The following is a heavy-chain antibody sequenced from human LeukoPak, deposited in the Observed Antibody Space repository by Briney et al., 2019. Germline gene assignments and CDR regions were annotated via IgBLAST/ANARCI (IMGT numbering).Heavy chain of an antibody. CDR1: GDSFSNYY. J-gene: IGHJ4*02. V-gene: IGHV4-34*01. CDR3: ARGRSLLWFGELLPFDY. D-gene: IGHD3-10*01. CDR2: INHSGST. Sequence: SETLSLTCTVSGDSFSNYYWSWIRQPPGKGLEWIGEINHSGSTNYNPSLKSRVTISVDTSKNQFSLKLSSVTAADTAVYYCARGRSLLWFGELLPFDYWGQGTLVTVSS.